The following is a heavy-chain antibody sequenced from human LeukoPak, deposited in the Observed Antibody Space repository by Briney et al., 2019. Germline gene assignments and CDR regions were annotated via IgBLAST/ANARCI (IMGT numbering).Heavy chain of an antibody. CDR2: INWNGGST. CDR1: GFTFDDYG. Sequence: PGGSLRLSCAASGFTFDDYGMSWVRQAPGKGLEWVSGINWNGGSTGYADPVKGRFTISRDNAKNSLYLQMNSLRAEDTALYYCAREYLKYYDFWSGYTYWGQGTLATVSS. D-gene: IGHD3-3*01. V-gene: IGHV3-20*04. J-gene: IGHJ4*02. CDR3: AREYLKYYDFWSGYTY.